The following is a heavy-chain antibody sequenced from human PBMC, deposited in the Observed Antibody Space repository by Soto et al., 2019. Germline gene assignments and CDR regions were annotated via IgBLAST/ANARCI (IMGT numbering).Heavy chain of an antibody. D-gene: IGHD1-1*01. CDR3: ARDASGTTSFLVS. CDR1: GFMFGTSG. CDR2: IWLDGSER. Sequence: QAQLVESGGGVVQPGRFLRLSCEASGFMFGTSGMHWVRQAPGKGLEWVSGIWLDGSERHYADSVKGRFTISRDNAKNTVFLQMNSLRVEDTAVYFCARDASGTTSFLVSWGQGTLVTVSS. V-gene: IGHV3-33*01. J-gene: IGHJ5*01.